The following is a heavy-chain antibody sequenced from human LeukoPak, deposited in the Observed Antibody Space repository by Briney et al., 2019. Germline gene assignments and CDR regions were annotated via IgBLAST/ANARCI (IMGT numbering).Heavy chain of an antibody. D-gene: IGHD1-7*01. CDR2: INPNSGGT. Sequence: ASVKVSCKASGYTFTGYYMHWVRQAPGQGLEWMGWINPNSGGTNYAQKFQGRVTMTRDTSISTAYMELSRLRSDDTAVYYCARQRLVLITETTSRLSWFDPWGQGTLVTVSS. CDR1: GYTFTGYY. J-gene: IGHJ5*02. CDR3: ARQRLVLITETTSRLSWFDP. V-gene: IGHV1-2*02.